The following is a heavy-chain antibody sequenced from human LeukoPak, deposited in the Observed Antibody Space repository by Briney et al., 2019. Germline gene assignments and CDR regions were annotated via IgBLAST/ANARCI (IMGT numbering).Heavy chain of an antibody. CDR1: GFTFSSYA. V-gene: IGHV3-23*01. D-gene: IGHD3-22*01. CDR3: AKVEGFYYYDSSGYVDY. J-gene: IGHJ4*02. Sequence: PGGSLRLSCAASGFTFSSYAMSWVRQAPGKGLEWVSAISGSGGSTYYADSVKARFTISRDNSKNTLYLQMNSLRAEDTAVYYCAKVEGFYYYDSSGYVDYWGQGTRVTVSS. CDR2: ISGSGGST.